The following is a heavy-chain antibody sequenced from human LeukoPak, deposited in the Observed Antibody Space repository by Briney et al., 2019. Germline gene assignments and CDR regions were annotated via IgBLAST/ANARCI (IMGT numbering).Heavy chain of an antibody. Sequence: PGESLKISCKGSGYSFTSYWISWGRQMPGKGLGGMGRIDRSDSYTNYSPSFQGHVTISADKSISTAYLQWSSLKASDTAMYYCARHRAAADPFDYWGQGTLVTVSS. V-gene: IGHV5-10-1*01. CDR3: ARHRAAADPFDY. CDR2: IDRSDSYT. CDR1: GYSFTSYW. D-gene: IGHD6-13*01. J-gene: IGHJ4*02.